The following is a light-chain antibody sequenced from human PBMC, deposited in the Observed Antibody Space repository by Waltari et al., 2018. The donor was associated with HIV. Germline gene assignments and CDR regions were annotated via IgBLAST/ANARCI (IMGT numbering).Light chain of an antibody. CDR2: GVT. Sequence: HSALTQPASVSGSPGQSITISCTGTSSDAGHHTLVACYDQHPGKGPKRIVYGVTKRPAGISNRLSGSKSGNTASLPSSGLQAEDGADYYCCSYAGRPYVRGSGTKVTVL. CDR3: CSYAGRPYV. V-gene: IGLV2-23*02. J-gene: IGLJ1*01. CDR1: SSDAGHHTL.